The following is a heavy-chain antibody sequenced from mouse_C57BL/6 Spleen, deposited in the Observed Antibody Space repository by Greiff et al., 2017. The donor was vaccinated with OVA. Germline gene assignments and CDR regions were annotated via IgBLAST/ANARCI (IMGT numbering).Heavy chain of an antibody. CDR2: INPSSGYT. CDR1: GYTFTSYW. V-gene: IGHV1-7*01. CDR3: ARGNYDGYYGYAMDY. D-gene: IGHD2-3*01. J-gene: IGHJ4*01. Sequence: VQLQQSGAELAKPGASVKLSCKASGYTFTSYWMHWVKQRPGQGLEWIGYINPSSGYTKYNQKFKDKATLTAEKSSSTAYMQLSSLTYEDSAVYYCARGNYDGYYGYAMDYWGQGTSVTVSS.